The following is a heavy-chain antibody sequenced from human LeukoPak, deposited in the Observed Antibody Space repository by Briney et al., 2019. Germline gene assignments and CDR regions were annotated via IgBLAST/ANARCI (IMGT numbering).Heavy chain of an antibody. CDR2: IYTTGST. D-gene: IGHD1-26*01. CDR3: AREGSGSHPGYY. Sequence: SETLSLTCTVSGDSISIGSHFWSWIRQPAGKGLEWIGRIYTTGSTNYNPSLKSRVTISVDASKNQFSLKLSSVTAADTAVYYRAREGSGSHPGYYWGQGTLVTVSS. V-gene: IGHV4-61*02. CDR1: GDSISIGSHF. J-gene: IGHJ4*02.